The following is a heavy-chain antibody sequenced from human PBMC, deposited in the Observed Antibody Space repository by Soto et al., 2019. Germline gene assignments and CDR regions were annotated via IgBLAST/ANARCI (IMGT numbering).Heavy chain of an antibody. D-gene: IGHD6-19*01. V-gene: IGHV1-18*01. J-gene: IGHJ4*02. Sequence: QVQLVQSGAEVKKPGASVKVSCKASGYTFTSYGISWVRQAPGQGREWMGWFSAYNGNTNYAQKLQGRVTMTTDTSTSTAYMELRSLRSDDTAVYYWARDPGYSSGWYPSGFDYWGQGTLVTVSS. CDR2: FSAYNGNT. CDR1: GYTFTSYG. CDR3: ARDPGYSSGWYPSGFDY.